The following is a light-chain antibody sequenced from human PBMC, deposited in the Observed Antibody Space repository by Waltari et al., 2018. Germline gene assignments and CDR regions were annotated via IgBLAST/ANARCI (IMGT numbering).Light chain of an antibody. Sequence: IVLTQSPGTLSLSPGERATLSCRASQSLSSIYLAWYQQKPGQAPRLLIYGTSSRATGIPDRFSGSGSGTDFTLTISRLEAEDFAVYYCQQFDSSPGTFGQGTKVEIK. CDR3: QQFDSSPGT. J-gene: IGKJ1*01. V-gene: IGKV3-20*01. CDR1: QSLSSIY. CDR2: GTS.